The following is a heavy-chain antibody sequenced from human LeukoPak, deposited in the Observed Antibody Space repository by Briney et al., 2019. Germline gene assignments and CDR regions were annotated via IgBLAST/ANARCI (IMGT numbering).Heavy chain of an antibody. Sequence: SETLSLTCSVSDGSINSYYWNWIRRPPGKGLEWIGYIYYNGNTNYSPSLKSRVTMSVDTSKNLFSLKVSSVTAADTAVYYCVRGRSNYCGMDVWGQGTTVTVSS. J-gene: IGHJ6*02. D-gene: IGHD1-26*01. V-gene: IGHV4-59*01. CDR1: DGSINSYY. CDR3: VRGRSNYCGMDV. CDR2: IYYNGNT.